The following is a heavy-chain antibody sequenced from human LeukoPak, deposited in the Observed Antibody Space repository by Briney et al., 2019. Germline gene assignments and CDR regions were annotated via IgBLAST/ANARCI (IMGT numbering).Heavy chain of an antibody. CDR1: GFTFSSYG. CDR2: ISYDGSNK. CDR3: TTDKEDPFDDAFDI. V-gene: IGHV3-30*03. Sequence: GGSLRLSCAASGFTFSSYGMHWVRQAPGKGLEWVAVISYDGSNKYYADSVKGRFTISRDNSKNALYLQMNSLKTEDTAVYYCTTDKEDPFDDAFDIWGQGTMVTVSS. J-gene: IGHJ3*02.